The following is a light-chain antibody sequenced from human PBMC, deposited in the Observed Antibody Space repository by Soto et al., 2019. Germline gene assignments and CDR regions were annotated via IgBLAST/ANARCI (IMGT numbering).Light chain of an antibody. V-gene: IGKV1-5*01. CDR1: QTLNKW. Sequence: DIQMTQSPHTLSASIGDRVTVPCRDSQTLNKWLAWYQHKPGQAPRLLIYDAFTLAWGVPTRVSGSGSATELALAINSLQPDDIDTYYCLQYEPFSYTIGPGTKVEI. CDR3: LQYEPFSYT. CDR2: DAF. J-gene: IGKJ2*01.